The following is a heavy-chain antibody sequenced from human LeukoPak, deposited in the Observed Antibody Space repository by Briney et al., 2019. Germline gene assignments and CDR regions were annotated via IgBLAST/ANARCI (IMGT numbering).Heavy chain of an antibody. Sequence: GGSLRLSCAASGFTPSGYWMHWVRQAPGRGQEWVGYISQDGSQTYYVGSVKGRFTISRGNAKNSLYLQMNSLRVEDTAVYYCARRYFDLWGRGTLVSVSS. CDR2: ISQDGSQT. CDR1: GFTPSGYW. J-gene: IGHJ2*01. V-gene: IGHV3-7*01. CDR3: ARRYFDL.